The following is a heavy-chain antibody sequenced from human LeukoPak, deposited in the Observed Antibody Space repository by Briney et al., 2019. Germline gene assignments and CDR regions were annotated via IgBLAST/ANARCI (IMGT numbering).Heavy chain of an antibody. J-gene: IGHJ6*04. CDR2: ISYDGSNK. Sequence: GRSLRLSCAASGFTFSSYAMHWVRQAPGKGLEWVAVISYDGSNKYYADCVKGRFTISRDNSKNTLYLQMNSLRAEDTAVYYCARGSPCSGGSCRDYYYYYGMDVWAKGTTVTVSS. D-gene: IGHD2-15*01. CDR3: ARGSPCSGGSCRDYYYYYGMDV. V-gene: IGHV3-30*04. CDR1: GFTFSSYA.